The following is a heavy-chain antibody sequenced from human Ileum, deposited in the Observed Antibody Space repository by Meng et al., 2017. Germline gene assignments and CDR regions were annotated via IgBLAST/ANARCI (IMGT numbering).Heavy chain of an antibody. CDR3: ATSNDRDVYYLGY. CDR2: IFQSGRT. D-gene: IGHD3-22*01. V-gene: IGHV4-4*02. CDR1: GTW. J-gene: IGHJ4*02. Sequence: QAQLQGSAPRLVKPSGTLSLTCAVSGTWWSWVRQPPGKGLEWIGEIFQSGRTNYNPSLKNRVTISIDKSKSQISLQLSAVTAADTAVYSCATSNDRDVYYLGYWGQGTLVTVSS.